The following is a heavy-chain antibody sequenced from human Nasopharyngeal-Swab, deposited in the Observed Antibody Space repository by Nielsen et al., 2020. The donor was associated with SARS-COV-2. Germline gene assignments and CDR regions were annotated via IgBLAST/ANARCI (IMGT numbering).Heavy chain of an antibody. Sequence: ESLKISCAASGFTFSDFYMTWIRQAPGKGLEWVSAISGSGGSTYYADSVKGRFTISRDNSKNTLYLQMSSLRAEDTAVYYCAKARRLYSSSGVGYWGQGTLVTVSS. J-gene: IGHJ4*02. V-gene: IGHV3-23*01. CDR1: GFTFSDFY. CDR2: ISGSGGST. D-gene: IGHD6-13*01. CDR3: AKARRLYSSSGVGY.